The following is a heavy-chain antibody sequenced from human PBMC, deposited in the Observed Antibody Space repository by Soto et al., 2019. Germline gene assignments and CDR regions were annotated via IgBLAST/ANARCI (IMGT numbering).Heavy chain of an antibody. J-gene: IGHJ4*02. D-gene: IGHD1-26*01. V-gene: IGHV3-23*01. CDR2: ISGSGDST. CDR1: GFTFSTYV. Sequence: EVHLLESGGGLVQPGGSLRLSCAASGFTFSTYVMSWVRQAPGKGLEWVSSISGSGDSTFYADSVKGRFTISRDNSKNTVYLQMNSLRVEDTARYHCANGAGGGTPPPSIYYFDYWGQGALVTVSS. CDR3: ANGAGGGTPPPSIYYFDY.